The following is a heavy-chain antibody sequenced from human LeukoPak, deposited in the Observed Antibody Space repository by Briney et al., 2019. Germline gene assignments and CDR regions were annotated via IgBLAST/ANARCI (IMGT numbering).Heavy chain of an antibody. J-gene: IGHJ3*02. Sequence: SETLSLTCTVSGGSIISYYWSWIRQPPGKGLEWIGYIYYSGSTNYNPSLKSRVTISVDTSKNQFSLKLSSVTAADTAVYYCARVSWNYRAFDIWGQGTMVTVSS. D-gene: IGHD1-7*01. CDR2: IYYSGST. CDR1: GGSIISYY. V-gene: IGHV4-59*01. CDR3: ARVSWNYRAFDI.